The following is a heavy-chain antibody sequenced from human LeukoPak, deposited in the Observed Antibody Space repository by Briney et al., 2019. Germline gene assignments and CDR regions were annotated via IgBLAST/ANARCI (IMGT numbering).Heavy chain of an antibody. CDR3: ARVSDYCSGGSCPYYFDY. V-gene: IGHV1-18*01. CDR2: ISAYNGNT. D-gene: IGHD2-15*01. Sequence: SVKVSCKASGYTFTSYGISWVRQAPGQGLEWMGWISAYNGNTNYAQKLQGRVTMTTDTSTSTAYMELRSLRSDDTAVYYCARVSDYCSGGSCPYYFDYWGQGTLVTVSS. J-gene: IGHJ4*02. CDR1: GYTFTSYG.